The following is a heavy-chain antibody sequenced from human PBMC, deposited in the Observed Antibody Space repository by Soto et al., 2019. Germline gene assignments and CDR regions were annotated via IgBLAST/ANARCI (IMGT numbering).Heavy chain of an antibody. CDR3: AKVRYSSPMGYYYGMDV. V-gene: IGHV1-69*01. J-gene: IGHJ6*02. CDR1: GVTFSKFI. Sequence: QVQLEQSGGEVKKPGSSVKVSCKASGVTFSKFIMTWVRQAPGLGLEWVGGIIPIFGTANYAQKFQGRVTITADQSTSTSYMEVNNLRSEDTAVYYCAKVRYSSPMGYYYGMDVRGQGTTVTVSS. CDR2: IIPIFGTA. D-gene: IGHD6-19*01.